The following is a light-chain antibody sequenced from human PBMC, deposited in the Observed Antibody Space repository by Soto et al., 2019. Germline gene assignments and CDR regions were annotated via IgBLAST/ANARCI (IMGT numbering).Light chain of an antibody. CDR1: SSNIGAGYD. J-gene: IGLJ2*01. CDR3: QSSDSSLSGSV. CDR2: GNS. Sequence: QSGLTQPPSVSGAPGQRVTISCTGSSSNIGAGYDVHWYQQLPGTAPKLLIYGNSNRPSGVPDRFSGSKSGTSASLAITGLQAEDEADYYCQSSDSSLSGSVFGGGTKLTVL. V-gene: IGLV1-40*01.